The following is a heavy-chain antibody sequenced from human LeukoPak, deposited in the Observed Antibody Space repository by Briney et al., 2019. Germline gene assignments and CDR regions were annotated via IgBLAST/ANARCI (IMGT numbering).Heavy chain of an antibody. Sequence: PGRSLRLSCTSSGFTFDSYAMHWVRQAPGKGLEWVAVISDDGANKYHADPVKGRFTISRDNSKNTLSLQMNSLRAEDTAMYYCAGEEHLEWLLVDFWGQGTLVTVSS. V-gene: IGHV3-30*04. D-gene: IGHD3-3*01. J-gene: IGHJ4*02. CDR3: AGEEHLEWLLVDF. CDR1: GFTFDSYA. CDR2: ISDDGANK.